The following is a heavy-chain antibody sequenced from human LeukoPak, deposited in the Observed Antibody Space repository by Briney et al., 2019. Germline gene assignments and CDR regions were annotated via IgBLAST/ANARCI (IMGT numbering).Heavy chain of an antibody. CDR3: ARDKVGYTYGYERAHYGMDV. V-gene: IGHV3-66*01. Sequence: GGSLRLSCVAAGFNVSNNYMSWVRQAPGKGLEWVSVIYSGGSTNYADSVKGRFIISRDDSKSTLFLQMNSLKAEDTAVYYCARDKVGYTYGYERAHYGMDVWGQGTTVIVSS. D-gene: IGHD5-18*01. CDR2: IYSGGST. J-gene: IGHJ6*02. CDR1: GFNVSNNY.